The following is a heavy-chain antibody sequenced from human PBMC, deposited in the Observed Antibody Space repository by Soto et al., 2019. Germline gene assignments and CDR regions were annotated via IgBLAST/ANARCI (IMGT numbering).Heavy chain of an antibody. Sequence: GWSLRLSCVASGFTFRSYGMHLVRQAPGKGLEWVAVLFYDESNRYYADSVQGRFTISRDISTNTLFLHMNSLRVDDTAAYYCARAGFAGSSEVEYWGQGTLVTVSS. CDR1: GFTFRSYG. V-gene: IGHV3-33*02. J-gene: IGHJ4*02. D-gene: IGHD3-10*01. CDR2: LFYDESNR. CDR3: ARAGFAGSSEVEY.